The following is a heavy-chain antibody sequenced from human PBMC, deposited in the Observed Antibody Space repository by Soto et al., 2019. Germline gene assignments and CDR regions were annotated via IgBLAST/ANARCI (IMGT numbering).Heavy chain of an antibody. CDR2: ISGDGVTT. CDR1: GFPFSSYW. D-gene: IGHD3-3*01. CDR3: AREYYGLFTGYYTDY. V-gene: IGHV3-74*01. Sequence: EVQLVESGGDLVQRGGSRRRSCAASGFPFSSYWMHWVRHTPGKGLDWVASISGDGVTTYYADSVTGRFTVSRDNAKNTLALQRSGLRAEDTAVYYCAREYYGLFTGYYTDYWGPGTLVSVSS. J-gene: IGHJ4*02.